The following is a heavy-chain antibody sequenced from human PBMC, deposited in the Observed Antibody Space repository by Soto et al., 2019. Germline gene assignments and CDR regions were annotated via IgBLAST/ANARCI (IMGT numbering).Heavy chain of an antibody. CDR3: AGVRQLVGYFYFSVDV. CDR2: ISAYNGDT. V-gene: IGHV1-18*01. Sequence: QVQLLQSGAEVKKPGASVKVSCKASGYTFTNYGITWVRQAPGQGLEWMGWISAYNGDTHYTQRLQGRVTMTTDTATSTAYMELRGLGSDDTAVYYCAGVRQLVGYFYFSVDVWGK. D-gene: IGHD6-6*01. J-gene: IGHJ6*03. CDR1: GYTFTNYG.